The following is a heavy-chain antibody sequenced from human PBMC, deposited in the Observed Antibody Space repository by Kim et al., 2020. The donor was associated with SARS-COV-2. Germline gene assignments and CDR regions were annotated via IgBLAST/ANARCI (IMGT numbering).Heavy chain of an antibody. CDR3: ARRSVRIQLWIYYYGMDV. CDR2: INHSGST. V-gene: IGHV4-34*01. D-gene: IGHD5-18*01. Sequence: SETLSLTCAVYGGSFSGYYWSWIRQPPGKGLEWIGEINHSGSTNYNPSLKSRVTISVDTSKNQFSLKLSSVTAADTAVYYCARRSVRIQLWIYYYGMDVWGQGTAVTVSS. CDR1: GGSFSGYY. J-gene: IGHJ6*02.